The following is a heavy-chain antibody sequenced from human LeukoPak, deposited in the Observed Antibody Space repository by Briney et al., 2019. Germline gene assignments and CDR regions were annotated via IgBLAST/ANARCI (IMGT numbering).Heavy chain of an antibody. D-gene: IGHD3-22*01. V-gene: IGHV3-21*01. Sequence: GGSLRLSCAASGFTFSSYSMNWVRQAPGKGLEWVSSISSSSSYIYYADSVKGRFTISRDNAKNSLYLQMNSLRAEDTAVYYCARDGGGYYGSSGEWGDYWGQGTLVTVSS. J-gene: IGHJ4*02. CDR2: ISSSSSYI. CDR1: GFTFSSYS. CDR3: ARDGGGYYGSSGEWGDY.